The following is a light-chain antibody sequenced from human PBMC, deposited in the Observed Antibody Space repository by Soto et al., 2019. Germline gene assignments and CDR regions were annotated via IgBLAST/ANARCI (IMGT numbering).Light chain of an antibody. J-gene: IGLJ1*01. V-gene: IGLV2-8*01. CDR1: SSDVGGYKS. CDR3: SSSAFSNSYV. Sequence: QSALTKPPSASGSPGQSVAISCIGTSSDVGGYKSVSWYQQHPGKAPKLMIYEVNKRPSGVPDRFSGSKSGNTASLTVSGLQAEDEADYYCSSSAFSNSYVVGTGTKVTVL. CDR2: EVN.